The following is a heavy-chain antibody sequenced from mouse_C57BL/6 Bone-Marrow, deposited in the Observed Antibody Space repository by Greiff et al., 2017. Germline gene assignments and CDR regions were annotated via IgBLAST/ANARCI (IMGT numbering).Heavy chain of an antibody. CDR2: INYDGSST. CDR1: GFTFSDYY. Sequence: EVKVEESEGGLVQPGSSMKLSCTASGFTFSDYYMAWVRQVPEKGLAWVANINYDGSSTYYLDSLKSRFIISRDNAKNILYLQMSSLKSEDTATYYCARDDYYGSSPYWYFDVWGTGTTVTVSS. J-gene: IGHJ1*03. D-gene: IGHD1-1*01. CDR3: ARDDYYGSSPYWYFDV. V-gene: IGHV5-16*01.